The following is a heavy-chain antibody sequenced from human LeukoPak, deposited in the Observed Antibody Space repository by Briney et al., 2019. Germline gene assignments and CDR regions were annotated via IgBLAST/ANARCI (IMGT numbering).Heavy chain of an antibody. J-gene: IGHJ4*02. Sequence: PGGSLRLSCAASGFTFSSYSMNWVRQAPGKGLEWVSSISSSSSYIYYADSVKGRFTISRDNSKNTLYLQMNSLRAEDTAVYYCATLRWSTPGIWGQGTLVTVSS. V-gene: IGHV3-21*04. CDR1: GFTFSSYS. D-gene: IGHD4-23*01. CDR2: ISSSSSYI. CDR3: ATLRWSTPGI.